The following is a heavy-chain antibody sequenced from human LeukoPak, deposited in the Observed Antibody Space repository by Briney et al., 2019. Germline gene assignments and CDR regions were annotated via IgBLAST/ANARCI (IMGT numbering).Heavy chain of an antibody. J-gene: IGHJ4*02. D-gene: IGHD6-13*01. CDR1: GFPFNAYW. Sequence: GGSLRLSCAASGFPFNAYWMTWVRKAPGKGLEWVANIRQDGDTKYYVDSVKGRFTISRDNAMNSLYLQMNSLRAEDTAIYYCARSLPYGTTWYGRSDFWGQGTLVTVSS. CDR2: IRQDGDTK. CDR3: ARSLPYGTTWYGRSDF. V-gene: IGHV3-7*03.